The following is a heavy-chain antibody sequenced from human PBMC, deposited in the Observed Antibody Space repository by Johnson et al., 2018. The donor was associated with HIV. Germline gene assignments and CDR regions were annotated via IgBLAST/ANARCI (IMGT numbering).Heavy chain of an antibody. J-gene: IGHJ3*02. D-gene: IGHD3-9*01. Sequence: VQLVESGGGLVQPGGSLRLSCAASGFTFSSYWMSWVRQAPGKGLEWVSIISSSGRTIYYVASVKDRFPISRDNAKNSLYLQMNSLRAEDTAVYYRVREEGNDILTRGDAFDIWGQGTLVTVSS. CDR1: GFTFSSYW. V-gene: IGHV3-48*04. CDR2: ISSSGRTI. CDR3: VREEGNDILTRGDAFDI.